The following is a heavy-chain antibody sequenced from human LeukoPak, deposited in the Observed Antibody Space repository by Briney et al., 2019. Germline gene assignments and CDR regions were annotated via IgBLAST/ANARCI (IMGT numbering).Heavy chain of an antibody. CDR3: ARDGGYYDSSGSLDNWFDP. CDR2: IYYSGTT. V-gene: IGHV4-59*01. CDR1: GGSISSYY. D-gene: IGHD3-22*01. J-gene: IGHJ5*02. Sequence: PSETLSLTCTVSGGSISSYYWNWIRQPPGKGLEWIGYIYYSGTTNYNPSLKSRVSMSVDTSKNQFSLKLSSVTAADTAVYYRARDGGYYDSSGSLDNWFDPWGQGTLVTVSS.